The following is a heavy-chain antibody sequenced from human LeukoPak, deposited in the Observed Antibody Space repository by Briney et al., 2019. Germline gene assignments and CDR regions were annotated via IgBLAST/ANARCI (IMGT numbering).Heavy chain of an antibody. CDR3: AREVVVRGLDV. V-gene: IGHV4-59*01. Sequence: SETLSLTCTVPGGSISSYYWRWIRQPPGKGLEWIGYIYYSGSTNYNPSLKSRVTISVDTSKNQFSLKLSSVTAADTAVYYCAREVVVRGLDVWGQGTTVTVSS. J-gene: IGHJ6*02. CDR2: IYYSGST. CDR1: GGSISSYY. D-gene: IGHD2-21*01.